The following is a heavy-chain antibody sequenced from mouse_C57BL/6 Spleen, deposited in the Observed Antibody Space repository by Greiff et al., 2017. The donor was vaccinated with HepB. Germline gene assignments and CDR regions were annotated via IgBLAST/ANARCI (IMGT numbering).Heavy chain of an antibody. D-gene: IGHD3-2*02. CDR3: ARVGDSSGFSWFAY. Sequence: EVQLQQSGPELVKPGASVKIPCKASGYTFTDYNMDWVKQSHGKSLEWIGDINPNNGGTIYNQKFKGKATLAVDKSSSTAYMELRSLTSEDTAVYYCARVGDSSGFSWFAYWGQGTLVTVSA. V-gene: IGHV1-18*01. J-gene: IGHJ3*01. CDR2: INPNNGGT. CDR1: GYTFTDYN.